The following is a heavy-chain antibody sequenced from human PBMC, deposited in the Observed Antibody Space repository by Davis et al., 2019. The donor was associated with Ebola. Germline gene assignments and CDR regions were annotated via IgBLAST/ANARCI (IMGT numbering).Heavy chain of an antibody. D-gene: IGHD2-8*01. CDR2: INHSGST. Sequence: GSLRPSCAVYGGSFSGYYWSWIRQPPGKGLEWIGEINHSGSTNYNPSLKSRVTISVDTSGGRFSLKLRSVTAADTAIYYCARHTYGVGLQWGQGTLVTVSP. V-gene: IGHV4-34*01. CDR3: ARHTYGVGLQ. J-gene: IGHJ4*02. CDR1: GGSFSGYY.